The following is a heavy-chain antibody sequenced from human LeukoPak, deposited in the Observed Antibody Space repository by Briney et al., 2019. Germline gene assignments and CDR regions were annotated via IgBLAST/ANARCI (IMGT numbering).Heavy chain of an antibody. D-gene: IGHD2-15*01. J-gene: IGHJ4*02. CDR1: GGTFSSYA. Sequence: SVKVSCKASGGTFSSYAISWVRQAPGQGLEWMGGIIPIFGTANYAQKFQGRVTITADESTSTAYMELSSLRSEDTAVYYCARSLDIVVVVAADLGYWGQGTLVTVSS. V-gene: IGHV1-69*13. CDR2: IIPIFGTA. CDR3: ARSLDIVVVVAADLGY.